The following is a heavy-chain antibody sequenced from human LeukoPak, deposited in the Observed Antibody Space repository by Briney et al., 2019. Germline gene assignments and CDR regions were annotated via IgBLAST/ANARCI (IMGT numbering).Heavy chain of an antibody. D-gene: IGHD3-9*01. CDR2: IYPGDSDT. Sequence: GESLKISCKGSGYSFTSYWIGWVRQMPGKGLEWMGIIYPGDSDTRYSPSFQGQVTISADKSISTAYLQWSSLKASDTAMYYRARRALGGDILTGYYSYFDYWGQGTLVTVSS. CDR1: GYSFTSYW. V-gene: IGHV5-51*01. J-gene: IGHJ4*02. CDR3: ARRALGGDILTGYYSYFDY.